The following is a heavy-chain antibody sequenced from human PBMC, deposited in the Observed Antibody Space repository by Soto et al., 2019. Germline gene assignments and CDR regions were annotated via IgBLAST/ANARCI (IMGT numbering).Heavy chain of an antibody. CDR3: ARGDYGTGGYPFPYFDY. Sequence: HEHLVQSGAEVKRPGASLKVSCKASGYSFTGYYIHWVRQAPGQGLEWMGWINPDSGATNYPQNFQGRVTLTSDTSISTASMDLTSLTSDDTAVYYCARGDYGTGGYPFPYFDYWGQGTLVIVSS. J-gene: IGHJ4*02. CDR2: INPDSGAT. D-gene: IGHD2-8*02. CDR1: GYSFTGYY. V-gene: IGHV1-2*02.